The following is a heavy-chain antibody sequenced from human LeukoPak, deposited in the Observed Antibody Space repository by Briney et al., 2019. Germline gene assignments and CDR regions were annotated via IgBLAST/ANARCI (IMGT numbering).Heavy chain of an antibody. CDR2: ISYSGSS. V-gene: IGHV4-59*01. D-gene: IGHD6-19*01. CDR3: ARELGNRCSTAWCYYFDS. J-gene: IGHJ4*02. Sequence: SETLSLTCTVSGDSINNYYWSWIRQPPGKGLEWIGYISYSGSSNYNPSLNSRVTIIVDRSMNQFSLKLKSVTAADTALYFCARELGNRCSTAWCYYFDSWSQGTLVTVSS. CDR1: GDSINNYY.